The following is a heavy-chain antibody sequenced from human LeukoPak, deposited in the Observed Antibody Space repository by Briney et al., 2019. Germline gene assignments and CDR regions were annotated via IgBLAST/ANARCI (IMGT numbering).Heavy chain of an antibody. V-gene: IGHV3-21*04. CDR2: ISSSSSYI. J-gene: IGHJ6*02. CDR1: GFTFSSYS. D-gene: IGHD6-13*01. Sequence: GGSLRLSCAASGFTFSSYSMNWVRQAPGKGLEWVSSISSSSSYIYYADSVKGRFTISRDNSKNTLYLQMNSLRAEDTALYYCAKDIRDSSSWYSYGMDVWGQGTTVPVSS. CDR3: AKDIRDSSSWYSYGMDV.